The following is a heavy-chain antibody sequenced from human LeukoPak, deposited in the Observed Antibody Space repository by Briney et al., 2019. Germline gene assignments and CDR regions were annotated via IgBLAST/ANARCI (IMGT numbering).Heavy chain of an antibody. CDR3: ARRGGYCSTTSCRRGHWFDP. CDR1: GFTFSSYA. CDR2: ISGSGGST. D-gene: IGHD2-2*01. Sequence: PGGSLRLSCAASGFTFSSYAMSWVRQAPGKGLEWVSAISGSGGSTYYADSVKGRFTISRDNSKNTLYLQMNSLRAEDTAVYYCARRGGYCSTTSCRRGHWFDPWGQGTLVTVSS. J-gene: IGHJ5*02. V-gene: IGHV3-23*01.